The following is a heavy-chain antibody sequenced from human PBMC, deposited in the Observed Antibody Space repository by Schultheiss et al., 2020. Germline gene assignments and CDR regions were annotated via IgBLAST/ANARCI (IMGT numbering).Heavy chain of an antibody. CDR3: ARFKVDSSGWGFDY. V-gene: IGHV7-4-1*02. J-gene: IGHJ4*02. CDR2: INTNTGNP. CDR1: GYTFTSYA. Sequence: GESLKISCKASGYTFTSYAMNWVRQAPGQGLEWMGWINTNTGNPTYAQGFTGRFVFSLDTSVSTAYLQISSLKAEDTAVYYCARFKVDSSGWGFDYWGQGTLVTVSS. D-gene: IGHD6-19*01.